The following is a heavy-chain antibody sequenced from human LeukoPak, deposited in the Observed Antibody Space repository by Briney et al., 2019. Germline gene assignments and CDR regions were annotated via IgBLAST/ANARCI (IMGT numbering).Heavy chain of an antibody. CDR2: IYYSGST. V-gene: IGHV4-59*01. CDR1: GGSISSYY. J-gene: IGHJ4*02. Sequence: PSETLSLTCTVSGGSISSYYWSWIRQPPGKGLEWIGYIYYSGSTNYNPSLKSRVTISVDTSKNQFSLKLSSVTAADTAVYYCARGGYRSRLVDYWGQGTLVTVSS. D-gene: IGHD2-2*01. CDR3: ARGGYRSRLVDY.